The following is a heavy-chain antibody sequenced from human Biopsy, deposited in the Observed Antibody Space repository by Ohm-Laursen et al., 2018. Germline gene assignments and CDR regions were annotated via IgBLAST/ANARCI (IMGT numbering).Heavy chain of an antibody. CDR3: AIDGNDFLTDYLEIDQ. Sequence: ESSVKVSCKASGYTFPSYGISWVRQAPGQGLEWMGWINPKSGGTHYLEKFRGRVTMTRDTSISTAYMEVSSLRSDDTAVYYCAIDGNDFLTDYLEIDQWGQGTLVTVSS. D-gene: IGHD3-9*01. CDR1: GYTFPSYG. V-gene: IGHV1-2*02. J-gene: IGHJ4*02. CDR2: INPKSGGT.